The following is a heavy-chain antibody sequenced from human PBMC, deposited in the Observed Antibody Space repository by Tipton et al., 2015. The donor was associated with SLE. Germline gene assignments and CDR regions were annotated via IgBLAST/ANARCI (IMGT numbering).Heavy chain of an antibody. CDR1: GGTFSGYY. V-gene: IGHV4-34*08. D-gene: IGHD3-22*01. J-gene: IGHJ3*01. Sequence: TLSLTCAVYGGTFSGYYWSWIRQSPGKGLEWIGEINYSGNTKYNPSLKSRVTISVDTSKNQFSLNLNFMTAADTAMYYCATSLNYYGSSGPEGWGLGTMVTVSP. CDR3: ATSLNYYGSSGPEG. CDR2: INYSGNT.